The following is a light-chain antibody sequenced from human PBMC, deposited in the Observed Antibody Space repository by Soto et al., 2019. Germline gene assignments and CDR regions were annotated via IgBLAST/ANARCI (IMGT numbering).Light chain of an antibody. V-gene: IGKV1-39*01. CDR1: QSISGY. CDR3: QQSYRIPFT. Sequence: DIQMTQSPSSLSASVGDRVTITCRASQSISGYLNWYQQKPGGAPKLLIYAASSLQSGVPSRFSGRGSATEFTLTISSLQLEDFATYYCQQSYRIPFTFGPGTTLDIK. CDR2: AAS. J-gene: IGKJ3*01.